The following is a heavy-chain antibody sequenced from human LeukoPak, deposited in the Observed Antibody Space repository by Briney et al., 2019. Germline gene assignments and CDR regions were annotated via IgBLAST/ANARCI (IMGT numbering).Heavy chain of an antibody. Sequence: GGSLRLSCAASGFTFSSYAMHWVRQAPGKGLKYVSAISSNGGSTYYANSVKGRFTISRDNSKNTLYLQMGSLRAEDMAVYYCARDSRGSGLHPDYWGQGTLVTVSS. D-gene: IGHD3-10*01. CDR2: ISSNGGST. J-gene: IGHJ4*02. V-gene: IGHV3-64*01. CDR3: ARDSRGSGLHPDY. CDR1: GFTFSSYA.